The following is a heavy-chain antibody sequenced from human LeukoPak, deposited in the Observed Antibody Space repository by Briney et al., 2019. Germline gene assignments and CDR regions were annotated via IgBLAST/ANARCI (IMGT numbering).Heavy chain of an antibody. CDR3: ARGAMTILDY. CDR1: GGSISSYY. CDR2: THYSDST. D-gene: IGHD4/OR15-4a*01. V-gene: IGHV4-59*01. Sequence: SETLSLTCTVSGGSISSYYWSWIRQPPGKGLEWIGYTHYSDSTNYNSSLRSRATISIDASKNQFSLRLNSVMAADTAVYYCARGAMTILDYWSQGTLVTVSS. J-gene: IGHJ4*02.